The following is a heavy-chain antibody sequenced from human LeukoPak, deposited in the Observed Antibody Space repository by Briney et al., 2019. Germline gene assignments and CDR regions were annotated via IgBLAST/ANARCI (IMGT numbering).Heavy chain of an antibody. CDR1: GVSFSVYY. V-gene: IGHV4-34*01. Sequence: PSETLSLTCAVYGVSFSVYYWSWIRQPPWHRLELIGAINHSGSTNYNPSLKSRVTISVDTSKNQFSLKLSSVTAADTAVYYCASYSPITMIVDPGMDVWGQGTTVTVSS. CDR3: ASYSPITMIVDPGMDV. D-gene: IGHD3-22*01. J-gene: IGHJ6*02. CDR2: INHSGST.